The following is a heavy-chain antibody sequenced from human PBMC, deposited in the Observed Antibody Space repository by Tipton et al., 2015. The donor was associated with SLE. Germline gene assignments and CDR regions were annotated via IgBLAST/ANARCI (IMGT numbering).Heavy chain of an antibody. J-gene: IGHJ4*02. Sequence: LRLSCTVSGGSITGHYWNWIRQPPGKGLEWIGYIHTSGSTNYNPSLKSRVTISVDKSKKQFSLKLSSVTAADTAVYYCARSIYTSGIPPGYWGQGSLVTVSS. CDR2: IHTSGST. CDR1: GGSITGHY. D-gene: IGHD2-2*02. CDR3: ARSIYTSGIPPGY. V-gene: IGHV4-4*09.